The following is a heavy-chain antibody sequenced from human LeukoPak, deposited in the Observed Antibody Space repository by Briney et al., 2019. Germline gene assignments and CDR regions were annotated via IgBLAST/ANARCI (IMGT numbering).Heavy chain of an antibody. D-gene: IGHD3-10*01. CDR2: ISASGAST. Sequence: PGGSLRLSCAASGFTFSSYAMSWVRQAPGKGLEWVSVISASGASTDYADSVKGRFTISRDNSKNTLYLQMNSLRAEDTAVYYCAKGNYYFGSGTHDAFDIWGQGTMVTVSS. CDR1: GFTFSSYA. V-gene: IGHV3-23*01. CDR3: AKGNYYFGSGTHDAFDI. J-gene: IGHJ3*02.